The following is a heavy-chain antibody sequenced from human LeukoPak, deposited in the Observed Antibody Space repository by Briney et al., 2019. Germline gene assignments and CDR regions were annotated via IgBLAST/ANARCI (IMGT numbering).Heavy chain of an antibody. CDR2: INPNSGGT. Sequence: ASVKVSCKASGYTFTGYYMHWVRQAPGQGLEWMGWINPNSGGTNYAQKFQGRVTMTRDTSISTAYMELSRLRSDDTAVYYCARRGKYDILGGGFDYWGQGTLVTVSS. V-gene: IGHV1-2*02. J-gene: IGHJ4*02. CDR3: ARRGKYDILGGGFDY. CDR1: GYTFTGYY. D-gene: IGHD3-9*01.